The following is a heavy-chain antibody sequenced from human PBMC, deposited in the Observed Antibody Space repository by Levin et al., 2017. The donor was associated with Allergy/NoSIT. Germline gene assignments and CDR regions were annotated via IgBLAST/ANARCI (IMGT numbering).Heavy chain of an antibody. CDR1: GFTFTTYS. J-gene: IGHJ4*02. CDR3: ARGAAAGNRRLDS. V-gene: IGHV1-18*04. CDR2: INTYTGNT. D-gene: IGHD6-13*01. Sequence: ASVKVSCKTSGFTFTTYSINWVRQAPGQGLEWLGSINTYTGNTNYARKVQDRVTLTTDTSTKTAYMALRSLRSDDTAVYYCARGAAAGNRRLDSWGQGTLVTVSS.